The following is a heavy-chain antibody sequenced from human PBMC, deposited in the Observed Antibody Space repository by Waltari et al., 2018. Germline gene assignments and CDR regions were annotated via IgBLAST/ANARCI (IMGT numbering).Heavy chain of an antibody. CDR3: AKFSPEGSGSYRYFQH. J-gene: IGHJ1*01. D-gene: IGHD3-10*01. CDR1: GFTFSSYA. V-gene: IGHV3-23*01. Sequence: EVQLFESGGGLVQPGGSLRLSCSASGFTFSSYAMTWFRQAPGKGLEWVSAISGSGGSTYYADSVKSRFTISRDNSKNTLYLKMNSLRAEDTAVYYCAKFSPEGSGSYRYFQHWGQGTLVTVSS. CDR2: ISGSGGST.